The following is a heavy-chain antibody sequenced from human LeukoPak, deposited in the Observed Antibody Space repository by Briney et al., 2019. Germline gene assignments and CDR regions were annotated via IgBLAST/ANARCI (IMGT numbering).Heavy chain of an antibody. CDR1: GYSFTSYW. Sequence: RGESLKISCKGSGYSFTSYWIGLVRQMPGKGLEWMGIIYPGDSDTRCSPSFQGQVTISADKSISTAYLQWSSLKASDTAMYYCARFKGSYYFSIDYWGQGTLVTVSS. CDR3: ARFKGSYYFSIDY. V-gene: IGHV5-51*01. CDR2: IYPGDSDT. J-gene: IGHJ4*02. D-gene: IGHD1-26*01.